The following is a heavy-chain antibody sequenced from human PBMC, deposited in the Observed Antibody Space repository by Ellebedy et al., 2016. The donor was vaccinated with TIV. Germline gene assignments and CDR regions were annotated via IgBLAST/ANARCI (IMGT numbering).Heavy chain of an antibody. V-gene: IGHV3-11*06. CDR3: ARGKSRQLLLGGMDV. Sequence: GESLKISCAASGFTFSDYYMSWIRQAPGKGLEWVSYITSTSSYTNHADSVKGRFTISRDNAKNSLFLQMNSQRAEDTAVYYCARGKSRQLLLGGMDVWGQGTTVTVSS. CDR2: ITSTSSYT. D-gene: IGHD2-2*01. CDR1: GFTFSDYY. J-gene: IGHJ6*02.